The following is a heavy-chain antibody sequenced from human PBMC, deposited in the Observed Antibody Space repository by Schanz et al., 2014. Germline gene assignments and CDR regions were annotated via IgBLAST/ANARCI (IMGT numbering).Heavy chain of an antibody. CDR1: EFSFSSFG. Sequence: VQLVDSGGGLVQPRGSLRLSCAASEFSFSSFGMNWVRQAPGKGLEWVSYISSSSTIYYADSVKGRFTISRDNSKNTLYLQMNSLRTEDTAVYFCAKSYDTSGYSGFDYWGQGTLVTVSS. J-gene: IGHJ4*02. CDR3: AKSYDTSGYSGFDY. CDR2: ISSSSTI. D-gene: IGHD3-22*01. V-gene: IGHV3-48*01.